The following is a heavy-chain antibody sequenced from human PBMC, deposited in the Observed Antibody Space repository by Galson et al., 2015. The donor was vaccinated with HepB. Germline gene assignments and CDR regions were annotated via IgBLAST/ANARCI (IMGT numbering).Heavy chain of an antibody. D-gene: IGHD3-22*01. J-gene: IGHJ4*02. CDR1: GFTFTTNS. Sequence: SLRLSCAASGFTFTTNSMHWVRQTPGKGLEYVSAISSDGTDTYYADSVKGRFIISRDNSKNTLYLQMTSLRSEDTAVYYCLKGTSSMIIPLFDYWGQGTLVTVSS. V-gene: IGHV3-64D*06. CDR3: LKGTSSMIIPLFDY. CDR2: ISSDGTDT.